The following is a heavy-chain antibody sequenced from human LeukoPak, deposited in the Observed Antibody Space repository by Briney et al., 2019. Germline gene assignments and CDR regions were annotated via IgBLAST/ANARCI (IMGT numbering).Heavy chain of an antibody. D-gene: IGHD3-22*01. J-gene: IGHJ6*02. CDR2: ISAYNGNT. CDR3: ARDRAYYDSSGYPRYGMDV. Sequence: ASVKVSCKASGYTFTSYGISWVRQAPGQGLEWMGWISAYNGNTNYAQKLQGRVTMTTDTSTSTAYMELRSLRSDDTAVYYCARDRAYYDSSGYPRYGMDVWGQGTTVTVSS. V-gene: IGHV1-18*01. CDR1: GYTFTSYG.